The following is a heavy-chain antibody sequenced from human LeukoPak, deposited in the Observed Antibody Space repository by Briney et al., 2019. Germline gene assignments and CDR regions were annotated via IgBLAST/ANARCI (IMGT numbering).Heavy chain of an antibody. J-gene: IGHJ6*02. Sequence: ASVKVSCKASGYTFTSYGISWVRQAPGQVLEWMGWISAYNGNTNYAQKLRGRVTMTTDTSTSTAYMELRSLRSDDTAVYYCARSGSYYYYYGMDVWGQGTTVTVSS. CDR3: ARSGSYYYYYGMDV. CDR1: GYTFTSYG. V-gene: IGHV1-18*01. D-gene: IGHD1-26*01. CDR2: ISAYNGNT.